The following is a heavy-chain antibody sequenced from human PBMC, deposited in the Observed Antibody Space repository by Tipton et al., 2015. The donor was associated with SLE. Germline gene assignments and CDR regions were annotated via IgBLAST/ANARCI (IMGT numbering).Heavy chain of an antibody. CDR1: GFTFGDYA. D-gene: IGHD4-17*01. J-gene: IGHJ3*02. CDR2: IRSKAYGGTT. CDR3: TRLMTTVDAFDI. V-gene: IGHV3-49*04. Sequence: RSLRLSCTASGFTFGDYAMSWVRQAPGKGLEWVGFIRSKAYGGTTEYAASVKGRFTISRDDSKSIAYLQMNSLKTEDTAVYYCTRLMTTVDAFDIWGQGTMVTVSS.